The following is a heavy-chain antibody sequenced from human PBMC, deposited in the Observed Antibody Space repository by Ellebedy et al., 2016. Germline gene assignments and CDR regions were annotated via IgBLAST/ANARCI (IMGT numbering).Heavy chain of an antibody. Sequence: GGSLRLXXAASGFTFSRFGIHWVRQAPGKGLEWVALISDDGTEKYYTDSVKGRFTISRDNSKIRVFLQLNSLRVEDAAVYYCARVRSPDFYKNQAMDGWGQGTTVTVSS. CDR1: GFTFSRFG. D-gene: IGHD2/OR15-2a*01. CDR2: ISDDGTEK. J-gene: IGHJ6*02. V-gene: IGHV3-30*03. CDR3: ARVRSPDFYKNQAMDG.